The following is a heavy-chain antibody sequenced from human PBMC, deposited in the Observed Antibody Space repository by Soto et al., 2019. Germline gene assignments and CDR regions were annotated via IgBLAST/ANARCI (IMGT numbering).Heavy chain of an antibody. V-gene: IGHV4-61*01. CDR2: IYYSGST. D-gene: IGHD6-13*01. CDR3: ARVAYSRHAAAGTGYDY. J-gene: IGHJ4*02. CDR1: GGSVRSGTCY. Sequence: SETLSLTCTVTGGSVRSGTCYWSWIRQPPGKGLEWIGYIYYSGSTSYNPSLKSRVTISVDTSKNQFSLKLSSVTAADTAVYYCARVAYSRHAAAGTGYDYWGQGTLVTVSS.